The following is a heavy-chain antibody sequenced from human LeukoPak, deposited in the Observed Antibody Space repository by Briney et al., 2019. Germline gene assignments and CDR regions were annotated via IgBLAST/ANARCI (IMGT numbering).Heavy chain of an antibody. J-gene: IGHJ4*02. V-gene: IGHV4-34*01. Sequence: SETLSLTCAVYGGSFSGYYWSWIRQPPGKGLEWIGEINHSGSTNYNPSLKSRVTISVDTSKNQFSLKLSSVTAADTAVYYCARGNRSIAAAGTCYFDYWGQGTLVTVSS. CDR1: GGSFSGYY. D-gene: IGHD6-13*01. CDR2: INHSGST. CDR3: ARGNRSIAAAGTCYFDY.